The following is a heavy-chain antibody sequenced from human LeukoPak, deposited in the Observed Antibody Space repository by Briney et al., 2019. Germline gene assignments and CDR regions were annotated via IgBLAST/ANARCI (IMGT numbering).Heavy chain of an antibody. J-gene: IGHJ4*02. Sequence: GGSLRLSCAASGFTFSSSAMNWVRQAPGKGLEWVSAISGSGGSTYYADSVKGRFTISRDNSRNTLYLQMNSLRAEDTAVYYCARDLRSSGYYAFDYWGQGTLVTVSS. CDR2: ISGSGGST. D-gene: IGHD3-22*01. V-gene: IGHV3-23*01. CDR3: ARDLRSSGYYAFDY. CDR1: GFTFSSSA.